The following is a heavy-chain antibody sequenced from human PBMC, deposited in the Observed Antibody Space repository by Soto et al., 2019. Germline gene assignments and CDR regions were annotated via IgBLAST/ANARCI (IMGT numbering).Heavy chain of an antibody. CDR3: AKDRGTRRGAFDV. D-gene: IGHD1-1*01. CDR1: GGSISKFY. J-gene: IGHJ3*01. V-gene: IGHV4-4*07. CDR2: VYATGTT. Sequence: QVQLQESGPGVVKPSETLSLSCSVSGGSISKFYWSWIRKTAGKGLEWMGRVYATGTTDYNPSLRSRVTMSVDISKKTFSLRLTSVTAADTGVYFCAKDRGTRRGAFDVWGRGAMVTVSS.